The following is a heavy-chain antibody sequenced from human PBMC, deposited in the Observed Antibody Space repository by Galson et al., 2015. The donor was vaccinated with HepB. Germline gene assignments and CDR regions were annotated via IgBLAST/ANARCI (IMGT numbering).Heavy chain of an antibody. CDR2: IIPIFGPP. V-gene: IGHV1-69*13. CDR1: GGTFSTYA. D-gene: IGHD1-1*01. CDR3: ARNGIIKNWNGYYYYYYMDV. Sequence: SVKVSCKASGGTFSTYAFTWVRQAPGQGLEWVGGIIPIFGPPNYAQKFQGRVTITADESTSTVYMELSSLTSEDTAVYYCARNGIIKNWNGYYYYYYMDVWGKGTTVNVAS. J-gene: IGHJ6*03.